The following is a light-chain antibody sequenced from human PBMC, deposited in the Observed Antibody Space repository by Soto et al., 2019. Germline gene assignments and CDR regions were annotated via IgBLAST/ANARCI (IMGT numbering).Light chain of an antibody. J-gene: IGLJ2*01. CDR2: EDI. CDR3: CSYAGGSTFVV. CDR1: SSDVGSYHF. V-gene: IGLV2-23*02. Sequence: QSALTQPASVSGSPGQSITISCTGTSSDVGSYHFVSWYQQHPGKAPKLMIYEDIKRPSGISNRFSGSKSGNTASLTISGLKAEDEAGYYCCSYAGGSTFVVFGGGTKLTVL.